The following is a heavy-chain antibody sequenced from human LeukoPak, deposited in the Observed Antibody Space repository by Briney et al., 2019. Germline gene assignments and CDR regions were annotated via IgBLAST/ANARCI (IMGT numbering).Heavy chain of an antibody. CDR3: ARLAQPRWFDP. CDR1: GGSISSSSYY. CDR2: IYYSGST. Sequence: SETLSLTCTVSGGSISSSSYYWGWIRQPPGKGLEWIGSIYYSGSTYYNPSLKSRVTISVDTSKNQFSLKLSSVTAADTAVYYCARLAQPRWFDPWGQGTLVTVSS. V-gene: IGHV4-39*07. J-gene: IGHJ5*02.